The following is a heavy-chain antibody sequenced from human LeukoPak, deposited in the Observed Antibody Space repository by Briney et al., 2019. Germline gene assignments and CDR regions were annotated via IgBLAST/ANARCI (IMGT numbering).Heavy chain of an antibody. J-gene: IGHJ4*02. CDR3: ARGDLGYCSGGSCYRLGY. Sequence: ASVKVSCKASGYTFTSYGISWVRQAPGQGLEWMGWISAYNGNTNYAQKLQGGVTMTTDTSTSTAYMELRSLRSDDTAVYYCARGDLGYCSGGSCYRLGYWGQGTLVTVSS. D-gene: IGHD2-15*01. V-gene: IGHV1-18*01. CDR2: ISAYNGNT. CDR1: GYTFTSYG.